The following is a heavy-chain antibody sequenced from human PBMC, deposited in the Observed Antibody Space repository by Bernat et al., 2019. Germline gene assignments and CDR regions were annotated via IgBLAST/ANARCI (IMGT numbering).Heavy chain of an antibody. V-gene: IGHV3-30-3*01. Sequence: QVQLVESGGGVVQPGRSLRLSCAASGFTFSSYAMHWVRQAPGKGLEWVAVISYDGSNKYYADSVKGRFTISRDNSKNTLYLQMNSLRAEDTAVYYCARDDGGNWWELLPAFDYWGQGTLVTVSS. CDR1: GFTFSSYA. CDR2: ISYDGSNK. J-gene: IGHJ4*02. CDR3: ARDDGGNWWELLPAFDY. D-gene: IGHD1-26*01.